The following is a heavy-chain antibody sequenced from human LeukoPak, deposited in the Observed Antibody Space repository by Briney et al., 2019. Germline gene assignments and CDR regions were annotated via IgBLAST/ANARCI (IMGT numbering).Heavy chain of an antibody. CDR2: ISYDGSNK. CDR3: ARAPYCSSTSCYWASDY. Sequence: GGSLRLSCAASGFTFSSYAMHWVRQAPGKGLEWVAVISYDGSNKYYADSVKGRFTISRDNSKNTLYLQMNSLRAEDTAVYYCARAPYCSSTSCYWASDYWGQGTLVTVSS. V-gene: IGHV3-30-3*01. CDR1: GFTFSSYA. J-gene: IGHJ4*02. D-gene: IGHD2-2*01.